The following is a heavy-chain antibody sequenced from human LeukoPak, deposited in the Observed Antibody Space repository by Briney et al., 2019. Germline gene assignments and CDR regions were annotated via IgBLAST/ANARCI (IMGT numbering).Heavy chain of an antibody. CDR1: GFTFSSYA. Sequence: GGSLRLSCAASGFTFSSYAMSWVRQAPGKGLEWVSAISGSGGGTYYADSVQGRFTMSRDNSKNTVYLQMNSLRVDDTAVYYCARRDIVVIVSASDYWGQGTLVTVSS. V-gene: IGHV3-23*01. J-gene: IGHJ4*02. CDR3: ARRDIVVIVSASDY. D-gene: IGHD2-15*01. CDR2: ISGSGGGT.